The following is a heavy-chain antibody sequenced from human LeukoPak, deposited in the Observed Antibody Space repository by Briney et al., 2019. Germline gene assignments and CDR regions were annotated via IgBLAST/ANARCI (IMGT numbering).Heavy chain of an antibody. CDR2: ISYDGSNK. CDR3: ARDVTTTTGMDV. Sequence: GRSLRLSCAASGFTFSSYAMHWVRQAPGKGLEWVAVISYDGSNKYYADSVKGRFTISGDNSKNTLYLQMNSLRAEDTAVYYCARDVTTTTGMDVWGQGTTVTVSS. D-gene: IGHD1-1*01. V-gene: IGHV3-30-3*01. CDR1: GFTFSSYA. J-gene: IGHJ6*02.